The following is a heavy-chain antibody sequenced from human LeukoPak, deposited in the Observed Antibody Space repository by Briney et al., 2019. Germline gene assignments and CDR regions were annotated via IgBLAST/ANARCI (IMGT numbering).Heavy chain of an antibody. D-gene: IGHD2-21*02. Sequence: ASVTVSCKASGYTFNAYYMHWVRQAPGQGLEWMGWINPNSGGTNYAQKYQGRVTMTRDTSINTAYMELSRLRSDDTAVYYCARDVTGFDYWGQGTLVTVSS. CDR2: INPNSGGT. V-gene: IGHV1-2*02. CDR1: GYTFNAYY. J-gene: IGHJ4*02. CDR3: ARDVTGFDY.